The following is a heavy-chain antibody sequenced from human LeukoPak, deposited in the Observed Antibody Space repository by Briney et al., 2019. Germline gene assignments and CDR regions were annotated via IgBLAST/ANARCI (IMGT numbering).Heavy chain of an antibody. CDR3: ARDRAGTQTWVEFDP. D-gene: IGHD3-10*01. V-gene: IGHV3-66*02. CDR2: IYADGTT. J-gene: IGHJ5*02. CDR1: EFSVTNNY. Sequence: AGSLRLSCAASEFSVTNNYMSWVRQAPGKGLEWVGLIYADGTTHYEDSVKSRSTISKDTSQNTVYLQMNTLRAEDTAMYYCARDRAGTQTWVEFDPWGQGTLVTVSS.